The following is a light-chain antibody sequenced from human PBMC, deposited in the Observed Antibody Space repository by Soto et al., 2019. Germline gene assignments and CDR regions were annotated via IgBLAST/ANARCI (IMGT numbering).Light chain of an antibody. CDR2: DVR. CDR3: SSYTSSSTYV. J-gene: IGLJ1*01. CDR1: SSDVGYYNY. V-gene: IGLV2-14*03. Sequence: QSVLTQPASVSGSPGQSITISCTGTSSDVGYYNYVSWYQQHPGKAPKLMIYDVRNRPSGVSNRFSGSKSGNTASLTISGLQAEDEDDYYCSSYTSSSTYVFGTGTKLTVL.